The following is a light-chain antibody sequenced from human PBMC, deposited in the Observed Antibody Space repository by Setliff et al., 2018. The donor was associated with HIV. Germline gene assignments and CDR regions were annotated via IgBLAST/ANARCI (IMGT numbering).Light chain of an antibody. Sequence: QSALTQPRSVSGSPGQSVTISCTGTRSDVGVYNYVSWYQHHPGKAPKLMIYDVTTRPSGVPDRFSGSKSGNTASLTISGLQAEDEADYYCSSYAITNTLPFGTGTKGTVL. J-gene: IGLJ1*01. CDR3: SSYAITNTLP. CDR1: RSDVGVYNY. CDR2: DVT. V-gene: IGLV2-11*01.